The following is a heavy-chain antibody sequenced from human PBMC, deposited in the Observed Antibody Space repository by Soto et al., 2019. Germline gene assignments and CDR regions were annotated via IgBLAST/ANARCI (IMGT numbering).Heavy chain of an antibody. CDR1: GFTFSSYG. J-gene: IGHJ4*02. Sequence: GGSLRLSCAASGFTFSSYGMHWVRQAPGKGLEWVAVIWYDGSNKYYADSVKGRFTISRDNSKNTLYLQMNSLRAEDTAVYYCARDRGPGSGSYYPTPLRYWGQGTLVTVSS. CDR3: ARDRGPGSGSYYPTPLRY. V-gene: IGHV3-33*01. D-gene: IGHD3-10*01. CDR2: IWYDGSNK.